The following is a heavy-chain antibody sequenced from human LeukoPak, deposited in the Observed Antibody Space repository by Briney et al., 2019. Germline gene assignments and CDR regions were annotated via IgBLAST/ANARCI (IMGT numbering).Heavy chain of an antibody. V-gene: IGHV3-23*01. J-gene: IGHJ5*02. CDR3: AKARTWGPGPQFDP. Sequence: PGGSLRLSCAASGFTYSSYAMSWVRQAPGKGREWVSAISGSGGSTYYADSVKGRFTISRDNSKNTLYLQMNSLRAEDTAVYYCAKARTWGPGPQFDPWGQGTLVTVSS. D-gene: IGHD1-1*01. CDR1: GFTYSSYA. CDR2: ISGSGGST.